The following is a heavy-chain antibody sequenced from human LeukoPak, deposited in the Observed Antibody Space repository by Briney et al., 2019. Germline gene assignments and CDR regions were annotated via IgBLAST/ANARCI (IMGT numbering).Heavy chain of an antibody. Sequence: GGSLRLSCAASGFTFSSYAMSWVRQAPGNGLEWVSAISGSGGSTYYADSVKGRFTIYRDNSTNTLYLQMNSLRAEDTAVYYCAKDGSYYYGSGSYYHYYYYGMDVWGQGTTVTVSS. CDR1: GFTFSSYA. J-gene: IGHJ6*02. CDR2: ISGSGGST. D-gene: IGHD3-10*01. V-gene: IGHV3-23*01. CDR3: AKDGSYYYGSGSYYHYYYYGMDV.